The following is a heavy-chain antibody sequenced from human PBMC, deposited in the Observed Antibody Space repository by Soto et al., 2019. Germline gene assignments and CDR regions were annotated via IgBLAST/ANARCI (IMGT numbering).Heavy chain of an antibody. CDR1: KFTFSAYA. Sequence: EVQVVESGGGLVQPGGSLRLSCATSKFTFSAYAMTWVRQAPGEGLEWVSSISGSGGGTSYADSEKGRFSISRDTSKNTLYLRTNSLRVEDTAVYYCTMDPNGVHIGAFDFWGQGIVVTVSA. CDR3: TMDPNGVHIGAFDF. V-gene: IGHV3-23*04. D-gene: IGHD4-17*01. CDR2: ISGSGGGT. J-gene: IGHJ3*01.